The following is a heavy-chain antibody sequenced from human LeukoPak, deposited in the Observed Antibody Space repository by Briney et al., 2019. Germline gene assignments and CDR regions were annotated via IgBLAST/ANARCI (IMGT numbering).Heavy chain of an antibody. CDR3: ARGRTAYYYDSSFFDY. J-gene: IGHJ4*02. CDR1: GFTFSSYW. CDR2: IKQGGSEK. D-gene: IGHD3-22*01. V-gene: IGHV3-7*01. Sequence: GGSLRLSCAASGFTFSSYWMSWVRRAPGKGLEWVANIKQGGSEKYCVDSVKGRFTVSRDNAKNSLFLQMNSLRAEDPAVYYCARGRTAYYYDSSFFDYWGQGTLVTVSS.